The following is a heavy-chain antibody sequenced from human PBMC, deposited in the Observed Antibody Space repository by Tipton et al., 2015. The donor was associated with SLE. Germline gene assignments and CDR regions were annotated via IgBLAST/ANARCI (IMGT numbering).Heavy chain of an antibody. D-gene: IGHD3-16*01. CDR1: GGSISSCY. J-gene: IGHJ4*02. Sequence: GLVKPSETLSLTCTVSGGSISSCYWSWIRQPPGRGLEWIGYIYYSGSTNYHPSLKSRVTISVDTSKNQFSLKLNSVTAADTAVYYCARGVRGSHFDYWGQGTLVTVSS. CDR2: IYYSGST. V-gene: IGHV4-59*01. CDR3: ARGVRGSHFDY.